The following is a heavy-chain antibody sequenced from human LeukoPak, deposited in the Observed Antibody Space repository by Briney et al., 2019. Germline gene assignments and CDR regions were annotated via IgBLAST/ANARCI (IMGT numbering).Heavy chain of an antibody. CDR3: AKDLYSNYGPADY. CDR2: INGGGVNT. V-gene: IGHV3-23*01. D-gene: IGHD4-11*01. CDR1: GFTFSSYA. J-gene: IGHJ4*02. Sequence: GGSLRLSCAASGFTFSSYAMSWVRQAPGKGLGWVSTINGGGVNTHYADSVGGRFTISRDNSKNTLFLQMNSLRDEDTAVYYCAKDLYSNYGPADYWGQGNLVTVSS.